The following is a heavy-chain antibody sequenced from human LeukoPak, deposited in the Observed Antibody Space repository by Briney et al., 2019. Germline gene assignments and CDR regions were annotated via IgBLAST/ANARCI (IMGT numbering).Heavy chain of an antibody. CDR3: ASGGVNCSGGSCYTFDY. V-gene: IGHV4-31*03. D-gene: IGHD2-15*01. CDR1: GGSISSGGYY. Sequence: SETLSLTCTVSGGSISSGGYYWSWIRQHPGKGLGWIGYIYYSGSTYYNTSLKSRVTISVDTSKDQFSLKLSSVTAADTAVYYCASGGVNCSGGSCYTFDYWGQGTLVTVSS. J-gene: IGHJ4*02. CDR2: IYYSGST.